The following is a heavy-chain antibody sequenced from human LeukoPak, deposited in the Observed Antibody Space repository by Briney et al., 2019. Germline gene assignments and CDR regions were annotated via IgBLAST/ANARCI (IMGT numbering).Heavy chain of an antibody. CDR1: GYTFTGYY. J-gene: IGHJ3*02. D-gene: IGHD3-9*01. CDR2: INPNSGGT. V-gene: IGHV1-2*02. Sequence: GASVKVSCKASGYTFTGYYMHWVRQAPGQGLEWMGWINPNSGGTNYAQKFQGRVTMTRDTSISTAYMELSRLRSDDTAVYYCATDRSDYDILTGPLGGIWGQGTMVTVSS. CDR3: ATDRSDYDILTGPLGGI.